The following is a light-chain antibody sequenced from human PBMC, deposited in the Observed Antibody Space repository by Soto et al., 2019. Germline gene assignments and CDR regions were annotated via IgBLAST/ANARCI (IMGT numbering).Light chain of an antibody. CDR1: QSIGNY. J-gene: IGKJ3*01. CDR2: ATS. V-gene: IGKV3-11*01. Sequence: EVVLTQSPATLPLSPGEGATLSCRASQSIGNYLAWYQQKPGQAPRLLIYATSNRATGIPARFSGSGSGSDFTLTISSLEPEDFAVYYCQQRSSWPFTFGPGTKVDIK. CDR3: QQRSSWPFT.